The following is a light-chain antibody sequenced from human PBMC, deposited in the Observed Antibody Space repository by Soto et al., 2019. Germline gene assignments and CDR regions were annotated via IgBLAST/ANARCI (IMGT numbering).Light chain of an antibody. CDR2: AAS. CDR1: QSISRY. J-gene: IGKJ1*01. Sequence: DIQMTQSTSSLSASVGDRVTITCRASQSISRYLNWYQQKPGKAPKLLIYAASSLLGGVPSRFSGSGSGTEFTLTISSLQPDDFATYYCQQYNSYPWTFGQGTKVDIK. CDR3: QQYNSYPWT. V-gene: IGKV1-39*01.